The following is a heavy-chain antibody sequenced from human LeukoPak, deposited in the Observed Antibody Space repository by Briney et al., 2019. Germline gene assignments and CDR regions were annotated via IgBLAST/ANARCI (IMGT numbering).Heavy chain of an antibody. V-gene: IGHV3-30*18. CDR2: ISYDGSNK. CDR1: GFTFSSYG. J-gene: IGHJ4*02. Sequence: GGSLRLPCAASGFTFSSYGMHWVRQAPGKGLEWVAVISYDGSNKYYADSVKGRFTISRDNSKNTLYLQMSSLRPEDAAVYYCANGGYTSSWYVVDYWGQGTLVTVSS. D-gene: IGHD6-13*01. CDR3: ANGGYTSSWYVVDY.